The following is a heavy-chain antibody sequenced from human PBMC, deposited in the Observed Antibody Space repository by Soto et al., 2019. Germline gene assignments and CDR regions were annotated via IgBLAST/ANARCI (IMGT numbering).Heavy chain of an antibody. CDR2: ISSSSSYI. CDR1: GVTFSSYS. V-gene: IGHV3-21*01. D-gene: IGHD3-10*01. CDR3: ARGRDYYGSGSYYNGGY. Sequence: GGPLRVSHSASGVTFSSYSMNWVRQAPGKGLEWVSSISSSSSYIYYADSVKGRFTISRDNAKNSLYLQMNSLRAEDTAVYYCARGRDYYGSGSYYNGGYWGQGTLVTVP. J-gene: IGHJ4*02.